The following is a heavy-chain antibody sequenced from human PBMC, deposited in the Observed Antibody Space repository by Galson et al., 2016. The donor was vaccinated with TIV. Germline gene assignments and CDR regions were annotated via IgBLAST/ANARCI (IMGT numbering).Heavy chain of an antibody. V-gene: IGHV1-2*06. Sequence: SLKVSCKASAYTFTDYYMHWMRQSPGQGLEWMWRITPNSGGTNYAQTVRGRVTMTRDTSINTVYLQLSRLRAEDTAVYYCARGSQHKCDCRPFDYWGQGTLVTVSS. CDR2: ITPNSGGT. CDR1: AYTFTDYY. CDR3: ARGSQHKCDCRPFDY. D-gene: IGHD2-21*02. J-gene: IGHJ4*02.